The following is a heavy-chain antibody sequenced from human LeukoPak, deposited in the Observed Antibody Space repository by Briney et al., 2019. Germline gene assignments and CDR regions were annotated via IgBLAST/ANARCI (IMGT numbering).Heavy chain of an antibody. CDR2: ISSSSSYI. CDR3: ARVSLGAAAGTSR. D-gene: IGHD6-13*01. Sequence: GGSLRLSCAASGFTFSSYNMNWVRQAPGKGLEWVSSISSSSSYIYYTDSVKGRFTISRDNAKNSLYLQMNGLRADDTAIYYCARVSLGAAAGTSRWGQGTLVTASS. J-gene: IGHJ4*02. CDR1: GFTFSSYN. V-gene: IGHV3-21*01.